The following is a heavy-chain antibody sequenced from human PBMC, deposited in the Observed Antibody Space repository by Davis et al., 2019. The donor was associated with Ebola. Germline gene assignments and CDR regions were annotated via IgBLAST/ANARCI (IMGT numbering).Heavy chain of an antibody. D-gene: IGHD6-19*01. CDR2: VHPISGVT. Sequence: ASVKVSCKASGYTFTDYYVHWVRQAPGQGLEWVGRVHPISGVTNYAQKLQGRVTMTTDTSTSTAYMELRSLRSDDTAVYYCARGRGGWHEGTFDYWGQGTLVTVSS. CDR3: ARGRGGWHEGTFDY. V-gene: IGHV1-2*06. J-gene: IGHJ4*02. CDR1: GYTFTDYY.